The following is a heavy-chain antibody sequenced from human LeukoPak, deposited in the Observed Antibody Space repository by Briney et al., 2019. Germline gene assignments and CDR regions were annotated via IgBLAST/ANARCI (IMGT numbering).Heavy chain of an antibody. CDR3: ARDSVGATDY. D-gene: IGHD1-26*01. V-gene: IGHV3-53*01. CDR1: GFTVSSNY. Sequence: GGSLRHSCAASGFTVSSNYMSWVRQAPGKGLEWVSVIYSGGSTYYADSVKGRFTISRDNSKNTLYLQMNSLRAEDTAVYYCARDSVGATDYWGQGTLVTVSS. CDR2: IYSGGST. J-gene: IGHJ4*02.